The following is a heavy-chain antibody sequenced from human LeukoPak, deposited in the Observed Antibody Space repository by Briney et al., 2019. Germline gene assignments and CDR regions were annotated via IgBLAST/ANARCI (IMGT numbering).Heavy chain of an antibody. V-gene: IGHV4-31*03. CDR1: GGSISSGGYY. CDR3: ARAYYYDSGALDY. D-gene: IGHD3-22*01. Sequence: SETLSLTCTVSGGSISSGGYYWSWIRQRPGKGLEWIGYIYYSGSTYYNPSLKSRVTISVDTSKNQFSLKLSSVTAADTAVYYCARAYYYDSGALDYWGQGTLVTVSS. CDR2: IYYSGST. J-gene: IGHJ4*02.